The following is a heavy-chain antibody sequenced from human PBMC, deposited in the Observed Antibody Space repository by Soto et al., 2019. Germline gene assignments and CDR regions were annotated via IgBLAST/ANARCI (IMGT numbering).Heavy chain of an antibody. J-gene: IGHJ6*02. CDR2: IYYSGST. Sequence: PSETLSLTCTVSGGSISSGGYYWSWIRQHPGKGLEWIGYIYYSGSTYYNPSLKSRVTISVDTSKDQFSLKLSSVTAADTAVYYCARDRGIAARICYGMDVWGQGTTVTVSS. V-gene: IGHV4-31*03. CDR3: ARDRGIAARICYGMDV. D-gene: IGHD6-6*01. CDR1: GGSISSGGYY.